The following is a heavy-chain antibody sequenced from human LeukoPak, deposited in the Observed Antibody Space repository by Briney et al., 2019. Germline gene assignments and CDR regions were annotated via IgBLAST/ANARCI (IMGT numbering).Heavy chain of an antibody. CDR2: ISSSGSTI. CDR3: ARESHYDLDAFDI. D-gene: IGHD3-22*01. J-gene: IGHJ3*02. CDR1: GFTFSSYE. V-gene: IGHV3-48*03. Sequence: PGGSLRLSCAASGFTFSSYEMNWVRQAPGKGLEWVSYISSSGSTIYYADSVKGRFTISRDNAKNSLYLQMNSLRAEDTAVYYCARESHYDLDAFDIWGQGTMVTVSS.